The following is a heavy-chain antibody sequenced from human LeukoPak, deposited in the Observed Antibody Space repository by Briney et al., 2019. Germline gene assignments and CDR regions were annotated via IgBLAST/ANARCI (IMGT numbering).Heavy chain of an antibody. D-gene: IGHD2-15*01. Sequence: GGSLRLSCAASGFTFSDYYMSWIRQAPGKGLEWVSAISGSGGSTYYADSVKGRFTISRDNSKNTLYLQMNSLRVEDTAVYYCARGQGDIVVVVAAQLVDYWGQGTLVTVSS. J-gene: IGHJ4*02. CDR2: ISGSGGST. CDR3: ARGQGDIVVVVAAQLVDY. V-gene: IGHV3-23*01. CDR1: GFTFSDYY.